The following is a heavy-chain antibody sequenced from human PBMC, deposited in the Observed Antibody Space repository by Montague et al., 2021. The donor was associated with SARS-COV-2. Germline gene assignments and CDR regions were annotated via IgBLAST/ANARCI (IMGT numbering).Heavy chain of an antibody. V-gene: IGHV4-59*01. J-gene: IGHJ2*01. CDR1: GGSISGYY. D-gene: IGHD5/OR15-5a*01. CDR3: AREYRIVLLQTNWYLGL. CDR2: IYHSGNT. Sequence: SETLSLTCSVSGGSISGYYWSWIRQPPGKGLEWIGYIYHSGNTKYNPSLKSRVSISVDTSKNQFSLRLSSVTAADTALYYCAREYRIVLLQTNWYLGLWGRGTLVTVSS.